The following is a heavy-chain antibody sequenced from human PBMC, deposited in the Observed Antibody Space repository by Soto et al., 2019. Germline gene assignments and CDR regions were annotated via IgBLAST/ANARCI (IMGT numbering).Heavy chain of an antibody. D-gene: IGHD3-22*01. CDR1: GGTFSSYA. V-gene: IGHV1-69*13. CDR2: IIPIFGTA. Sequence: SVKVSCKASGGTFSSYAISWVRQAPGQGLEWMGGIIPIFGTANHAQKFQGRVTITADESTSTAYMELSSLRSEDTAVYYCARDRMVDYYDSSGYAGNWFDPWGQGTLVTVSS. J-gene: IGHJ5*02. CDR3: ARDRMVDYYDSSGYAGNWFDP.